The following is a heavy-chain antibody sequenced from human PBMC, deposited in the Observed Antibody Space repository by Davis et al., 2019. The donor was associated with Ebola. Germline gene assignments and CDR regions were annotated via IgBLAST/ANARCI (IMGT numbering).Heavy chain of an antibody. CDR2: ISGSGGST. J-gene: IGHJ6*02. V-gene: IGHV3-23*01. D-gene: IGHD2-2*02. CDR1: GFTFSSYA. Sequence: GGSLRLSCAASGFTFSSYAMSWVRQAPGKGLEWVSAISGSGGSTYYADSVKGRFTISRDNSKNTLYLQMNSLRAEDTAVYYCAKTVRVVPAAIGYYYGMDVWGQGTTVTVSS. CDR3: AKTVRVVPAAIGYYYGMDV.